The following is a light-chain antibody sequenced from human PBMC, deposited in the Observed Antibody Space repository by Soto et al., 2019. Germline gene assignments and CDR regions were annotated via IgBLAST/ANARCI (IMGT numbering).Light chain of an antibody. CDR3: SSYTSTFTYV. V-gene: IGLV2-14*01. CDR2: EVS. J-gene: IGLJ1*01. CDR1: SSDIGAYDH. Sequence: QSVLTQPASVSGSPGQSITISCSGTSSDIGAYDHVSWYQQHPGTAPKLMIYEVSNRPSGVSNRFSGSKSGDTASLTISGLQAEDEADYYCSSYTSTFTYVFGAGTKVTVL.